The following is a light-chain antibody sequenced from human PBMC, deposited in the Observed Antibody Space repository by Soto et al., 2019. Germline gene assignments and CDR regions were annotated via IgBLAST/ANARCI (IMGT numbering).Light chain of an antibody. Sequence: QSVLTQSPSASGTPGQRVSISCSGSTSNIGTNTVSWYQHVPGTAPKLLIYSNDQRPSAGAGRFSGSKYGRSASLAISWLLSEDEAAYYCATWDDSRNVVFGGGTKVTVL. CDR3: ATWDDSRNVV. CDR2: SND. J-gene: IGLJ2*01. V-gene: IGLV1-44*01. CDR1: TSNIGTNT.